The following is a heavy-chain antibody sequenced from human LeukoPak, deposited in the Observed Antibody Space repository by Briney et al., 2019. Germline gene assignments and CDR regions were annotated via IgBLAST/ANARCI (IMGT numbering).Heavy chain of an antibody. Sequence: ASVKVSCKASGYTFTSYYMHWVRQAPGQGLEWMGIINPSGGSTSYAQKFQGRVTMTRDMSTSTVYMELSSLRSEDMAVYYCARAGSLDTAMVGISQDYYMDVWGKGTTVTVSS. CDR2: INPSGGST. V-gene: IGHV1-46*01. J-gene: IGHJ6*03. CDR1: GYTFTSYY. CDR3: ARAGSLDTAMVGISQDYYMDV. D-gene: IGHD5-18*01.